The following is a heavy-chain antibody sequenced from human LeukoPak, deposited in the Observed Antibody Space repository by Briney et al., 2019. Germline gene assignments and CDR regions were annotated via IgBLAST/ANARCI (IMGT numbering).Heavy chain of an antibody. CDR1: GGSIGDYY. CDR3: ARVSNRDSSGYYWGFDY. Sequence: PSETLSLTCTVSGGSIGDYYWSWIRQRPGKGLECIGYIYYSGSTNYHPSLKSRVTISVDTSKSQFSLKLSSVTAADTALYYCARVSNRDSSGYYWGFDYWGQGTLVTVSS. J-gene: IGHJ4*02. D-gene: IGHD3-22*01. CDR2: IYYSGST. V-gene: IGHV4-59*08.